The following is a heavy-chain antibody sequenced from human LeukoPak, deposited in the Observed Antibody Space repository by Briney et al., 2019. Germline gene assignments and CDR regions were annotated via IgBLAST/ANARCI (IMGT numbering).Heavy chain of an antibody. D-gene: IGHD5-18*01. CDR3: ARGGGIQLWSRLGDY. V-gene: IGHV1-8*01. CDR1: GYTFTSYD. CDR2: MNPNSGNT. Sequence: GASVKVSCKASGYTFTSYDINWVRQATGQGLEWMGWMNPNSGNTGYAQRFQGRVTITRNTSISTAYMELSSLKASDTAMYYCARGGGIQLWSRLGDYWGQGTLVTVSS. J-gene: IGHJ4*02.